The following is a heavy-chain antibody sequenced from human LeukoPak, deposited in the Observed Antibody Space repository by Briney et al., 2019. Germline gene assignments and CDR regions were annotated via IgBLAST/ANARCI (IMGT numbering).Heavy chain of an antibody. CDR3: TTDLGYSGYDLIIPFDY. Sequence: NPGGSLRLSCAASGFTFSSYWMSWVRQAPGKGLEWVGRIKDKTDGGTTDYAAPVKGRFTISRDDSKNTLYLQMNSLETEDTAVYYCTTDLGYSGYDLIIPFDYWGQGTLVTVSS. D-gene: IGHD5-12*01. J-gene: IGHJ4*02. V-gene: IGHV3-15*01. CDR1: GFTFSSYW. CDR2: IKDKTDGGTT.